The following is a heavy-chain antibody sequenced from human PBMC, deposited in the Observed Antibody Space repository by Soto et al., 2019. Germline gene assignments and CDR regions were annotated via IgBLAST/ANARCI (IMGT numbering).Heavy chain of an antibody. V-gene: IGHV4-30-2*03. D-gene: IGHD6-19*01. CDR2: IYHSGST. CDR1: GVSILSGGYS. Sequence: SETLSLTCAVSGVSILSGGYSWSWIRQPPGKGLEWIGYIYHSGSTYYNPSLKSRVTISVDTSNNQLSLKLRSVTAADTAVYYCARHDGFSSGWIFDYWGHGTLVTVS. J-gene: IGHJ4*01. CDR3: ARHDGFSSGWIFDY.